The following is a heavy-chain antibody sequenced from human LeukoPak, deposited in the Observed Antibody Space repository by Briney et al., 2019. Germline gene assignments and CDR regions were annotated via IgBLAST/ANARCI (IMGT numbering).Heavy chain of an antibody. CDR1: GGSFSGYY. CDR3: ARGARTPSGYGSRTAGRANWFDP. CDR2: INHSAST. D-gene: IGHD5-12*01. V-gene: IGHV4-34*01. Sequence: PSETLSLTCAVYGGSFSGYYWSWIRQPPGQGLEWIGEINHSASTNYNPSLKSRVTISVDTSKNQFSLKLSSVTAADTAVYYCARGARTPSGYGSRTAGRANWFDPWGQGTLVTVSS. J-gene: IGHJ5*02.